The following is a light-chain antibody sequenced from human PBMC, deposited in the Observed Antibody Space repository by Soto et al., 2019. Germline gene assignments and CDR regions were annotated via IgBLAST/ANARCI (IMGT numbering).Light chain of an antibody. J-gene: IGLJ1*01. CDR1: SSDVGGYNY. CDR2: EVS. V-gene: IGLV2-14*01. CDR3: SSYTSSSTYV. Sequence: QSALTQPASVSGSPGQSITISCTGTSSDVGGYNYVSWYQQHPGKAPKPMICEVSNRPSGVSNRFSGSKSGNTASLTISGLQAEDEADYYCSSYTSSSTYVFGTGTKATVL.